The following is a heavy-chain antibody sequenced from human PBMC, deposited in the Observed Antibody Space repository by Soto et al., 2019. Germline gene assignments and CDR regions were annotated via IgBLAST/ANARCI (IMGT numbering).Heavy chain of an antibody. CDR3: ERGKGYSSSSRRIYYYGMDV. Sequence: QVQLVQSGAEVKKPGSSVKVSCKASGGTFSSYAISWVRQAPGQGLEWMGGIIPIFGTANYAQKFQGRVTITADEATSTAYMELSSLRAEDTAVYYCERGKGYSSSSRRIYYYGMDVWGQGPTVTVSS. V-gene: IGHV1-69*01. J-gene: IGHJ6*02. D-gene: IGHD6-6*01. CDR2: IIPIFGTA. CDR1: GGTFSSYA.